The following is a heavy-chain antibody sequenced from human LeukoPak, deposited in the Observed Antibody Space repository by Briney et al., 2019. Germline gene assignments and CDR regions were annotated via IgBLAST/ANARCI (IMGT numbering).Heavy chain of an antibody. CDR1: GFTFDDYA. Sequence: PGGSLRLSCAASGFTFDDYAIHWVRQAPGKGLEWVSGISWNSGSIGYADSVKGRFTISRDNAKNSLYLQMNSLRAEDTALYYCAKDIIRDTGAFDIWGQGTMVTVSS. J-gene: IGHJ3*02. CDR2: ISWNSGSI. V-gene: IGHV3-9*01. D-gene: IGHD5-18*01. CDR3: AKDIIRDTGAFDI.